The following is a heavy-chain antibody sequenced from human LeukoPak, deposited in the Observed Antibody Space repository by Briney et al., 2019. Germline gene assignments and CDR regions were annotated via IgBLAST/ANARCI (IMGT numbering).Heavy chain of an antibody. CDR1: GGSFSGYY. J-gene: IGHJ6*03. V-gene: IGHV4-59*10. D-gene: IGHD6-19*01. CDR2: IYTSGST. CDR3: ASEYSSGWYVGDYYYYMDV. Sequence: SETLSLTCAVYGGSFSGYYWSWIRQPAGKGLEWIGRIYTSGSTNYNPSLKSRVTMSVDTSKNQFSLKLSSVTAADTAVYYCASEYSSGWYVGDYYYYMDVWGKGTTVTVSS.